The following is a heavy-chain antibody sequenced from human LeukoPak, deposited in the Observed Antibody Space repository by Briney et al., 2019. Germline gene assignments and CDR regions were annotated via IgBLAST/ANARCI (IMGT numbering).Heavy chain of an antibody. CDR1: GFTFSSYS. CDR2: ISSSSSYI. V-gene: IGHV3-21*01. J-gene: IGHJ5*02. Sequence: PGGSLRLSCAASGFTFSSYSMNWVRQAPGKGLEWVSSISSSSSYIYYADSVKGRFTISRDNAKNSLYLQMNSLRAEDTAVYYCARDRDRKYSRLNWFDPWGRGTLVTVSS. D-gene: IGHD6-6*01. CDR3: ARDRDRKYSRLNWFDP.